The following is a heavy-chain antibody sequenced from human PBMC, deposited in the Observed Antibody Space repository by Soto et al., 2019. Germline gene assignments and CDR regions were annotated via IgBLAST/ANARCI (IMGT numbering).Heavy chain of an antibody. V-gene: IGHV3-21*02. CDR1: GFTFSDHS. CDR2: ISTTGRYI. CDR3: SRDPGFGAIDY. Sequence: EVQLVESGGGLVKPGGSLRLSCAASGFTFSDHSMNWVRQAPGKGLEWVSSISTTGRYIYYADSMAGRFTISRDNAKNSLYLQMNSVSAEDTAVYYCSRDPGFGAIDYWGQGTLVTVSS. J-gene: IGHJ4*02. D-gene: IGHD3-10*01.